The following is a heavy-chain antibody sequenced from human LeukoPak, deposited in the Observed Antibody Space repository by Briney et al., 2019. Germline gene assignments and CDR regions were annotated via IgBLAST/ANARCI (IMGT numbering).Heavy chain of an antibody. D-gene: IGHD3-10*01. CDR1: GGSISRYY. Sequence: SETLSLTCTVSGGSISRYYWSWIRQPPGKGLEWIGYIYYSGSTNYNPSLKSRVTISVDTSKNQFSLKLSSVTAADTAVYYCARDGDYGISGSYLYYGMDVWGQGTTVTVSS. CDR2: IYYSGST. J-gene: IGHJ6*02. CDR3: ARDGDYGISGSYLYYGMDV. V-gene: IGHV4-59*01.